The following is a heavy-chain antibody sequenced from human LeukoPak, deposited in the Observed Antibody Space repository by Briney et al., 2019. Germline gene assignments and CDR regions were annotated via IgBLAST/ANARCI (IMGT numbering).Heavy chain of an antibody. J-gene: IGHJ4*02. CDR3: ARDREGRFDY. D-gene: IGHD3-10*01. Sequence: KPSETLSLTCTVSGGSISSYYWSWIRQPPGKGLEWIGYIYYSGSTNYNPSLKSRVTISVDTSKNQFSLKLSSVTAADTAVYYCARDREGRFDYWGQGTLVTVSS. CDR2: IYYSGST. CDR1: GGSISSYY. V-gene: IGHV4-59*12.